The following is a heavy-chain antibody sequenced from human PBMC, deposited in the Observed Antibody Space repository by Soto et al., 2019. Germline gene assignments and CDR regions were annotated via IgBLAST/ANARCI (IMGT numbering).Heavy chain of an antibody. Sequence: QAQLVESGGGVVQPGRSLRLSCAASGFSFSSHVMQWVRQAPGKGLEWVAGISYDGDNTYFADSVKGRFTISRDNSKNTLWLQMTSLRAEDTAVYFCARHSSGSYNWFDSWGQGTLVTVSS. J-gene: IGHJ5*01. D-gene: IGHD3-22*01. CDR2: ISYDGDNT. V-gene: IGHV3-30-3*01. CDR3: ARHSSGSYNWFDS. CDR1: GFSFSSHV.